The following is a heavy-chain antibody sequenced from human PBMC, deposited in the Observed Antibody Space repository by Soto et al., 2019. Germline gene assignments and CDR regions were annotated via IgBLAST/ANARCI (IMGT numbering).Heavy chain of an antibody. CDR3: ARFSGSYYYAMDV. D-gene: IGHD6-19*01. Sequence: SEIMSLTGAVICGTFSGYFWRWIRKPPGKGLEWIGYMYHSGSTYYNPSLKSRVTISIDRSKNQFSLKLSSVTAADTALYYCARFSGSYYYAMDVWGQGSTVTVSS. CDR1: CGTFSGYF. V-gene: IGHV4-34*01. CDR2: MYHSGST. J-gene: IGHJ6*02.